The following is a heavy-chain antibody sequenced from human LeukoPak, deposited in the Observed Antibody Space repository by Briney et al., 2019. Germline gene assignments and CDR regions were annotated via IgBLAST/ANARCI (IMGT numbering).Heavy chain of an antibody. CDR1: GFTFSSYS. D-gene: IGHD3-10*01. J-gene: IGHJ4*02. CDR3: ARDVVRGVISGGFDY. Sequence: GGSLRLSCAPSGFTFSSYSMNWVRQAPGKGLEWVSSISSSSSYIYYADSVKGRFTTSRDNAKNSLYLQMNSLRAEDTAVYYCARDVVRGVISGGFDYWGQGTLVTVSS. V-gene: IGHV3-21*01. CDR2: ISSSSSYI.